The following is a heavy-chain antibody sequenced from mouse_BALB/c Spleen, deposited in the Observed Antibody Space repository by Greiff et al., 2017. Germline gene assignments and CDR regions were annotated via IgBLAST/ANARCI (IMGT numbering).Heavy chain of an antibody. V-gene: IGHV14-4*02. Sequence: VQLQQSGAELVRSGASVKLSCTASGFNIKDYYMHWVKQRPEQGLEWIGWIDPENGDTEYAPKFQGKATMTADTSSNPAYLQRSSLTSEDTAVYYGNGYYAMDYWGQGTSVTVSS. CDR2: IDPENGDT. CDR1: GFNIKDYY. J-gene: IGHJ4*01. CDR3: NGYYAMDY.